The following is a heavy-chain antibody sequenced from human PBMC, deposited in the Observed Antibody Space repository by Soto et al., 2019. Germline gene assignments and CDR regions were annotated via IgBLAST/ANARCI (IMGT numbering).Heavy chain of an antibody. Sequence: SETLSLTCAVYGGSFSGYYWIWIRQPPVNGLGLIGESNHIVSTDYDPSLKSRVTRSLDASKDQFSLKRIAVTAADAAVDYCARGRTVGVAAAGTCWFDPWRQGTLVT. J-gene: IGHJ5*02. V-gene: IGHV4-34*01. CDR2: SNHIVST. CDR3: ARGRTVGVAAAGTCWFDP. CDR1: GGSFSGYY. D-gene: IGHD6-13*01.